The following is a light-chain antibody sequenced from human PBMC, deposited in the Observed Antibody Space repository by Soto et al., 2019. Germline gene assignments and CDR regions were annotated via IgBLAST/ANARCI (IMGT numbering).Light chain of an antibody. J-gene: IGKJ3*01. CDR3: QRYNNGPPVT. CDR1: QDINNY. CDR2: AAS. V-gene: IGKV1-27*01. Sequence: DIQMTQSPSSLSASVGDRVTITCRASQDINNYLAWYQQKPGKPPKLLIYAASTLQSGFPTRFSGGGSGTDLTLNISILQPEDVATYYCQRYNNGPPVTFGPGTKV.